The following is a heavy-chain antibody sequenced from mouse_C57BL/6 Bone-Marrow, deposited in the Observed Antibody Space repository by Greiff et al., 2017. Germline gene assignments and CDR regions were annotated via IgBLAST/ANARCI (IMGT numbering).Heavy chain of an antibody. V-gene: IGHV1-82*01. Sequence: QVQLQQSGPELVKPGASVKISCKASGYAFTSSWMNWVKQRPGKGLEWIGRIYPGDGDTNYNGKFKGKATMTVDKSSSTAYMQLSSLTSEDSAVYFCAKGYFDVWGRGTAVTVTS. CDR1: GYAFTSSW. CDR2: IYPGDGDT. J-gene: IGHJ1*03. CDR3: AKGYFDV.